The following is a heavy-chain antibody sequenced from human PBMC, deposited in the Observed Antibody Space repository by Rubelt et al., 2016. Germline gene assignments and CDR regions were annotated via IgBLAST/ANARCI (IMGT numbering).Heavy chain of an antibody. V-gene: IGHV3-30*04. Sequence: VQLVESGGGVVQPGRSLRLSCADSGFTFSSYAMHWVRQAPGKGLEWVAVISYDGSNKYYADSVKGRFTISRDKSKNTLHLQMNSLRAEDTAVYYCARENYGFVRSLDYWGQGTLVTVSS. D-gene: IGHD1-7*01. CDR2: ISYDGSNK. J-gene: IGHJ4*02. CDR1: GFTFSSYA. CDR3: ARENYGFVRSLDY.